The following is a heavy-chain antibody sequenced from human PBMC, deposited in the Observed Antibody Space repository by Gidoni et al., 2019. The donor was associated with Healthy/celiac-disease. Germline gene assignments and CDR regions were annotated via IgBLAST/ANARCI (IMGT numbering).Heavy chain of an antibody. CDR2: ISSSGSTI. V-gene: IGHV3-48*03. D-gene: IGHD3-9*01. CDR3: ARRAYSYDILTGLLFDY. Sequence: EVQLVESGGGLVQPGGSLRLSCAASGFTFSSYEMNWVRQAPGKGLEWVSYISSSGSTIYYADSVKGRFTISRDNAKNSLYLQMNSLRAEDTAVYYCARRAYSYDILTGLLFDYWGQGTLVTVSS. CDR1: GFTFSSYE. J-gene: IGHJ4*02.